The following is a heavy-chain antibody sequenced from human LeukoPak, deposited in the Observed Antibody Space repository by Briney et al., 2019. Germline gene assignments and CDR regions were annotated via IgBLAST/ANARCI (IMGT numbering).Heavy chain of an antibody. D-gene: IGHD5-24*01. Sequence: KPSETLSLTCAVYGGSFSGYYWSWIRQPPGKGLEWIGEINHSGSTNYNPSLKSRVTISVDTSKNQFSLKLSSVTAADTAVYYCARAVRWLQYFDYWGQGTLVTVSS. CDR2: INHSGST. CDR3: ARAVRWLQYFDY. V-gene: IGHV4-34*01. J-gene: IGHJ4*02. CDR1: GGSFSGYY.